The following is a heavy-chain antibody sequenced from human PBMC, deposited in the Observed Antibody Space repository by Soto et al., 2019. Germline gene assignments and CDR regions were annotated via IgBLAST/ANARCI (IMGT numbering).Heavy chain of an antibody. CDR1: GYTFTTYG. J-gene: IGHJ4*02. CDR2: ITPFSGDV. Sequence: ASVKVSCKASGYTFTTYGISWVRQAPGQGLEWMGWITPFSGDVHYAQKFQERVTITRDRSINTAYMQMSSLRSEDTAMYFCAGGGAGSGPFTWELPDHWGQGTLVTVSS. D-gene: IGHD1-26*01. CDR3: AGGGAGSGPFTWELPDH. V-gene: IGHV1-18*01.